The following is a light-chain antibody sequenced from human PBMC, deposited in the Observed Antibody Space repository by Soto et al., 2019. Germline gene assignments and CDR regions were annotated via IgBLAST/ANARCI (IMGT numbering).Light chain of an antibody. CDR1: SNDVGSYKL. CDR2: EGS. J-gene: IGLJ2*01. CDR3: SSYAGSSTYLL. V-gene: IGLV2-23*01. Sequence: QSALTQPASVSGSPGQSITISCTGTSNDVGSYKLVSWYQQHPGKAPKLMIYEGSKRPSGVSNRFSGSKSGNTASLTISGLQAEDEADYYCSSYAGSSTYLLFGGGTKLTVL.